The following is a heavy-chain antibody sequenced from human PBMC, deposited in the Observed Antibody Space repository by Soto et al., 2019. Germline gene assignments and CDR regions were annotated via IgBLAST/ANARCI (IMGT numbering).Heavy chain of an antibody. Sequence: XSVNVSYQASGYTFTGYGIHWVRQAPGQRLEWMGWINAANGDTKYSPKFQGRVTITRDTSASTAYMELSSLRSEDTAVYYCVRRHVSATGIDWFDPSGQGTLVTVSS. CDR3: VRRHVSATGIDWFDP. J-gene: IGHJ5*02. CDR1: GYTFTGYG. V-gene: IGHV1-3*01. D-gene: IGHD6-13*01. CDR2: INAANGDT.